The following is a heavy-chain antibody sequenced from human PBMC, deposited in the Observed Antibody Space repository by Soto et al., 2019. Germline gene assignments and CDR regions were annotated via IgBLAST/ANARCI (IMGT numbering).Heavy chain of an antibody. V-gene: IGHV1-69*12. J-gene: IGHJ6*02. CDR1: GGTFSSYA. D-gene: IGHD3-16*01. CDR3: ARAVDGGVYYYYGMDV. CDR2: IIPIFGTA. Sequence: QVQLVQSGAEVKKPGSSVNVSCKASGGTFSSYALNWERQAPGQGLEWMGGIIPIFGTADYAQKFQGRDTITAAESTSTAYMELSSLRSEDTAVYYCARAVDGGVYYYYGMDVWGQGTTVTVSS.